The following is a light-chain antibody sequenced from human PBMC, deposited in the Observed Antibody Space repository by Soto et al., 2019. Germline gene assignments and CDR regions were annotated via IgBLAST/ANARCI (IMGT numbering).Light chain of an antibody. J-gene: IGKJ5*01. Sequence: EIVLTQSPGTLSLSPGERATLSCRASESVSSSYLAWYHQKPGQAPRLLIFGASSRATGTPDRFSGSGSGTDFTLTISSLEPEDFAVYYCQQYGSSPTFGQGTRLEIK. CDR3: QQYGSSPT. V-gene: IGKV3-20*01. CDR1: ESVSSSY. CDR2: GAS.